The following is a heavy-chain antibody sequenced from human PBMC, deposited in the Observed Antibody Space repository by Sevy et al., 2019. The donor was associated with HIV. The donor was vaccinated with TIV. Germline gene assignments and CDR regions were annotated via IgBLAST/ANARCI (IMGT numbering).Heavy chain of an antibody. CDR1: GFSFYTYA. J-gene: IGHJ4*02. CDR2: ITDNGANT. CDR3: AGWSSAWTLFDY. V-gene: IGHV3-23*01. Sequence: GGSLRLSCPTSGFSFYTYAMTWVRQAPGKGREWVASITDNGANTFYADSVKGRFTISRDNSKNTLYLQMNSLRAEDTAVYYCAGWSSAWTLFDYWGQGTLVTVSS. D-gene: IGHD6-19*01.